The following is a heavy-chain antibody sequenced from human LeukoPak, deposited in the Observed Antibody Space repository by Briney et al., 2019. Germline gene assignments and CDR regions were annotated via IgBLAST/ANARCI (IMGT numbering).Heavy chain of an antibody. CDR3: ARGGNYYDSSGYYYFLTAPPYYFDY. J-gene: IGHJ4*02. V-gene: IGHV1-18*01. Sequence: ASVKVSCKASGYTFTSYGISWVRQAPGQGLEWMGWISAYNGKTNYAQKLQGRVTMTTDTSTSTAYMELRSLRSDDTAVYYCARGGNYYDSSGYYYFLTAPPYYFDYWGQGTLVTVSS. D-gene: IGHD3-22*01. CDR2: ISAYNGKT. CDR1: GYTFTSYG.